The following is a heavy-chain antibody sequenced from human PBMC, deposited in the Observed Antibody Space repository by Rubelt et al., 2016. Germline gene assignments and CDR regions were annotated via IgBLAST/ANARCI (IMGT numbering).Heavy chain of an antibody. Sequence: RLSCAASGFTFSSYGMHWVRQAPGKGLEWVAVIWYDGSNKYYADSVKGRFTISRDNSKNTLYLQMNSLRAEDTAVYYCASVTGYPNLVTFHGDVWGQGTTVTVSS. CDR2: IWYDGSNK. CDR3: ASVTGYPNLVTFHGDV. V-gene: IGHV3-33*01. D-gene: IGHD3-9*01. CDR1: GFTFSSYG. J-gene: IGHJ6*02.